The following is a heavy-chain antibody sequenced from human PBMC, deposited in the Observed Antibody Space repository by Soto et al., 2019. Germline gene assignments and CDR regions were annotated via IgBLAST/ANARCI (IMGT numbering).Heavy chain of an antibody. J-gene: IGHJ4*02. D-gene: IGHD3-10*01. CDR3: ARAGSGSPIDY. Sequence: SETLSLTCTVSGGSISSGVYYWSWIRQHPGKGLEWIGYIYYSGSTYYNPSLKSRVTISVDTSKNQFSLKLSSVTAADTAVYYCARAGSGSPIDYWGQGTLVTVSS. V-gene: IGHV4-31*03. CDR2: IYYSGST. CDR1: GGSISSGVYY.